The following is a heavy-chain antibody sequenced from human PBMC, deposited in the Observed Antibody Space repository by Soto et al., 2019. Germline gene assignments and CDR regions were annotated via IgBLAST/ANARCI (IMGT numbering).Heavy chain of an antibody. CDR2: FDPEDGET. CDR3: ARDRITMVRGVIIRRWFDP. V-gene: IGHV1-24*01. J-gene: IGHJ5*02. D-gene: IGHD3-10*01. Sequence: VKVSCKVSGYTLTELSMHWVRQAPGKGLEWMGGFDPEDGETIYAQKFQGRVTMTEDTSTDTAYMELSSLRSEDTAVYYCARDRITMVRGVIIRRWFDPWGQGTLVNVSS. CDR1: GYTLTELS.